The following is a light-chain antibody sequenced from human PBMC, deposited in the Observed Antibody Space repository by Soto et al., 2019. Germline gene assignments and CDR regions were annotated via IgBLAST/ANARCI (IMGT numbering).Light chain of an antibody. V-gene: IGKV1-5*01. J-gene: IGKJ1*01. CDR3: QQYKSYLRT. Sequence: DIQMTQSPSTLSASVGDRVTITFRASQTISSWLAWYQQKPGKAPKLLIYAASTWESGVSSRFSGRGSGTEFTLTINSLQPEDFATYYCQQYKSYLRTFGQGTKVDIK. CDR1: QTISSW. CDR2: AAS.